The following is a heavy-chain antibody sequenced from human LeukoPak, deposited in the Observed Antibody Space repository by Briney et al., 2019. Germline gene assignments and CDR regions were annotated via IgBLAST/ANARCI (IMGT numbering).Heavy chain of an antibody. Sequence: SETLTLTCTVSGGSISSYYWSWIRQPPGKGLEWIGYIYYSGSTNYNPSLKSRVTISVDTSKNQFSLKLSSVTAADTAVYYCARVPIIQLGFMDVWGKGTTVTVSS. D-gene: IGHD5-18*01. CDR3: ARVPIIQLGFMDV. J-gene: IGHJ6*03. CDR1: GGSISSYY. V-gene: IGHV4-59*01. CDR2: IYYSGST.